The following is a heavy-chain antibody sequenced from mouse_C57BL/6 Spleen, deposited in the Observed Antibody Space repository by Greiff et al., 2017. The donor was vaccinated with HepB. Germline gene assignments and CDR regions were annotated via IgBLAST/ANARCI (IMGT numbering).Heavy chain of an antibody. D-gene: IGHD1-2*01. CDR2: ISYSGST. Sequence: EVQLQQSGPGLVKPSQSLSLTCTVTGYSITSGYGWNWIRQFPGNKLEWMGYISYSGSTNYNPSLKSRISITRYTSKNQFFLQLNSVTTEDTATYYCARTARIKYWGQGTTLTVSS. CDR1: GYSITSGYG. V-gene: IGHV3-2*02. CDR3: ARTARIKY. J-gene: IGHJ2*01.